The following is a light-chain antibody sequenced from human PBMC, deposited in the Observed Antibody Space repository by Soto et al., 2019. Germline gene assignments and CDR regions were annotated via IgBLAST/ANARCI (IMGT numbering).Light chain of an antibody. CDR3: QQYGSSAPIT. Sequence: EIVLTQSPGTLSLSPGKRATLSCRASQTVNSNYLAWYQQKPGQAPSLLIYDASSRATGIPDRFSGSGSGTDFTLTITRLEPEDFGMYYCQQYGSSAPITFGQGTRLEIE. V-gene: IGKV3-20*01. J-gene: IGKJ5*01. CDR1: QTVNSNY. CDR2: DAS.